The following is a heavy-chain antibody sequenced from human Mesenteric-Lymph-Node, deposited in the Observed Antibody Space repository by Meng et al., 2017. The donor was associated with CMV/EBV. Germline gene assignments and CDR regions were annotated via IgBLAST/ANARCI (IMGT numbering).Heavy chain of an antibody. D-gene: IGHD1-7*01. CDR1: GGTFSSYA. CDR2: IIPIFGTA. V-gene: IGHV1-69*05. CDR3: ARSTGTTSCFDY. Sequence: SVKVSCKASGGTFSSYAISWVRQAPGQGLEWMGGIIPIFGTANYAQKFQGRVTITTDESTSTAYMKLSSLRSEDTAVYYCARSTGTTSCFDYWGQGTLVTVSS. J-gene: IGHJ4*02.